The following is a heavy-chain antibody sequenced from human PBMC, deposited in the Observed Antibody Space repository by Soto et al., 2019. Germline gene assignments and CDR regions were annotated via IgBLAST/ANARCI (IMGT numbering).Heavy chain of an antibody. CDR3: GSGSFPSPNTNGMDV. CDR1: GYSFTSYW. J-gene: IGHJ6*02. V-gene: IGHV5-51*03. D-gene: IGHD3-10*01. CDR2: IYPGDSDI. Sequence: EVQLLQSGAEVKKPGESLKISCKGSGYSFTSYWIAWVRQMPGKGLEWMGIIYPGDSDIRYSPSFEGQVTISADKSSRTVYLQWSSLKASDTAMYYCGSGSFPSPNTNGMDVWGQGTKVIVSS.